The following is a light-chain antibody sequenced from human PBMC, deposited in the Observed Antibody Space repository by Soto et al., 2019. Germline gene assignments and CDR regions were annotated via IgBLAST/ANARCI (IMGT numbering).Light chain of an antibody. CDR3: QQYGSSPIT. V-gene: IGKV3-20*01. CDR2: GAS. Sequence: EIVLTQAPCTLSLSPGERATLSYRASQSVSSSQLAWYQQKPGQAPRLLMYGASSRATGIPDRLSGSGSGTDFTLTISRLEPEDFAVYYCQQYGSSPITFGQGTRLEIK. J-gene: IGKJ5*01. CDR1: QSVSSSQ.